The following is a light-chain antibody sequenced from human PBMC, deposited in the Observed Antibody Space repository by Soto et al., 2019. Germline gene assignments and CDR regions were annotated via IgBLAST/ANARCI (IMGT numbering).Light chain of an antibody. CDR3: NSFTIMNTWV. CDR2: GVS. CDR1: KSDVGTYNH. Sequence: QSALTQPASVSGSLGQSITISCTGTKSDVGTYNHVSWYQQHPGRAPKLILYGVSDRPSGVSNRFSGSKSGNTASLTISGLQAEDEADYYCNSFTIMNTWVFGGGTKVTVL. J-gene: IGLJ3*02. V-gene: IGLV2-14*01.